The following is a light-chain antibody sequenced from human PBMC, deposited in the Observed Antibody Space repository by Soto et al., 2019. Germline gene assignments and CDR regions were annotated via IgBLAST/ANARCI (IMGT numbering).Light chain of an antibody. CDR1: SSDVGANNY. CDR3: SSYINSITFVV. Sequence: QSALTQPASVSGSPVQPITISCTGTSSDVGANNYVSWYQHHPGKAPKLLIYEVSNRPSGVSSRFSGSKSGNTASLTISGLQAEDEADYYCSSYINSITFVVFGGGTKLTVL. V-gene: IGLV2-14*01. CDR2: EVS. J-gene: IGLJ2*01.